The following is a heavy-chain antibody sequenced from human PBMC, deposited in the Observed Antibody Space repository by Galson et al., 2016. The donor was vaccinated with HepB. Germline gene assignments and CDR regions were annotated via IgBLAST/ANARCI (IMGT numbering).Heavy chain of an antibody. J-gene: IGHJ4*02. V-gene: IGHV5-51*01. CDR2: IYPGDSDT. Sequence: QSGAEVKKPGESLKISCQGSGYRFAKYWIVWVRQMPGKGLERMGIIYPGDSDTTHSPSFQGQVTISADKSISTAYLQWSSLKASDTAMYYCARQVGATHDHWGQGTLVTVSS. D-gene: IGHD1-26*01. CDR3: ARQVGATHDH. CDR1: GYRFAKYW.